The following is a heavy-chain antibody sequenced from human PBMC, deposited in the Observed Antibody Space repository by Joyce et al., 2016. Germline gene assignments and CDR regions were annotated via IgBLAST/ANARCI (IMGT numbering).Heavy chain of an antibody. CDR3: ARLRHCSGGSCFNDFDF. V-gene: IGHV5-10-1*03. CDR1: AYNFTNYW. Sequence: EVQLVQSGAEVKKPGESLRISCQGSAYNFTNYWITWVRQLPGKGLEWVGRVDPSDSYSDYGPSFQGHVTVSADTSISTAYLQWSSLKASGSAVYYCARLRHCSGGSCFNDFDFWGQGTLVTVSS. CDR2: VDPSDSYS. J-gene: IGHJ4*02. D-gene: IGHD2-15*01.